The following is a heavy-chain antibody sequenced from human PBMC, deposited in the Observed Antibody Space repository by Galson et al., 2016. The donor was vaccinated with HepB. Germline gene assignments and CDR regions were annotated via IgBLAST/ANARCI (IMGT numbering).Heavy chain of an antibody. D-gene: IGHD4-17*01. J-gene: IGHJ4*02. CDR2: IYPVDSDT. Sequence: QSGAEVKKPGESLMISCKGSGYNFATFWIGWVRQMPGKGLEWMGLIYPVDSDTRYSPSFQGQVTISADKSLNTAYLQWTSLKASDTATYYCARQGPVTTSSQPSDYWGQGTPVIVSP. V-gene: IGHV5-51*01. CDR1: GYNFATFW. CDR3: ARQGPVTTSSQPSDY.